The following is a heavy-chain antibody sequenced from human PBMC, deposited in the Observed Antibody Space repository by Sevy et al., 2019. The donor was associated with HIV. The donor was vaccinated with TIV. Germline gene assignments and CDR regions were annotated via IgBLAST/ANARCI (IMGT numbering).Heavy chain of an antibody. D-gene: IGHD4-4*01. V-gene: IGHV3-21*01. Sequence: GGSLRLSCAASGFTFSSYSMNWVRQAPGKGLEWVSSISSSSSYRYYADSVKGRFTISRDNAKTSLFLQMNSLRAEDTAVYYCASGYSNYLIDYWGQGTLVTVSS. CDR2: ISSSSSYR. J-gene: IGHJ4*02. CDR1: GFTFSSYS. CDR3: ASGYSNYLIDY.